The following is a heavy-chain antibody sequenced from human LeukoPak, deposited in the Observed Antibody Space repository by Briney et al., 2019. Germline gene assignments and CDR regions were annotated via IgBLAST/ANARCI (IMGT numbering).Heavy chain of an antibody. J-gene: IGHJ3*02. CDR2: IHYSGST. CDR1: GVSISSSY. V-gene: IGHV4-59*01. D-gene: IGHD3-22*01. Sequence: SETLSLTCSVPGVSISSSYWSWIRQPPGKGLEWIGFIHYSGSTNYNPSLKSRVTISADTSNNQFSLKVTSVTAADTAVYYCARGYYDSSGYSNTFDIWAQGTMVTVSS. CDR3: ARGYYDSSGYSNTFDI.